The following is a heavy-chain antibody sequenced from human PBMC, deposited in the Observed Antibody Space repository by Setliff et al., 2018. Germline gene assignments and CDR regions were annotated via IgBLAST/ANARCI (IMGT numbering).Heavy chain of an antibody. CDR1: GFIFSSYE. J-gene: IGHJ4*02. CDR3: VRARGGGLYDY. V-gene: IGHV3-48*03. CDR2: ITTSGSAT. D-gene: IGHD3-16*01. Sequence: LRLSCAVSGFIFSSYEMNWVRQAPGKGLEWVSSITTSGSATYYAESVRGRFTISRDNAKNSLYLQMNSLRAEDTAVYYCVRARGGGLYDYWGRGTLVTVSS.